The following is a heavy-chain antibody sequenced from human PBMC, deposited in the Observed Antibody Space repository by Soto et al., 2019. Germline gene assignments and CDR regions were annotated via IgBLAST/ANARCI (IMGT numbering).Heavy chain of an antibody. J-gene: IGHJ1*01. CDR2: IYYSGST. CDR1: GGSISSGGYY. CDR3: ARLARIRQYFQH. Sequence: SETLSLTCTVSGGSISSGGYYWSWIRQHPGKGLEWIGYIYYSGSTYYNPSLKSRVTISVDTSKNQFSLKLSSVTAADTAVYYCARLARIRQYFQHWGQGTLVTVSS. V-gene: IGHV4-31*03.